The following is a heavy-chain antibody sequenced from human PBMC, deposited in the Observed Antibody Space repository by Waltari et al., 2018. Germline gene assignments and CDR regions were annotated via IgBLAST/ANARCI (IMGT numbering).Heavy chain of an antibody. J-gene: IGHJ6*02. V-gene: IGHV1-18*01. CDR2: ISAYNGNT. CDR3: ARADLKGGPYGSGSLYYYYYGMDV. CDR1: GYTFTSYG. Sequence: QVQLVQSGAEVKKPGASVKVSCKASGYTFTSYGISWVRQAPGQALEWMGWISAYNGNTNYAQKLQGRVTTNTDTATSTAYMELRSLRSDDTAVYYCARADLKGGPYGSGSLYYYYYGMDVWGQGTTVTVSS. D-gene: IGHD3-10*01.